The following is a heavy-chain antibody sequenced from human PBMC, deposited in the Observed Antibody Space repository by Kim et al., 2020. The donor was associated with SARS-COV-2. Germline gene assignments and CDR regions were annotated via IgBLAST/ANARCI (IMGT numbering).Heavy chain of an antibody. J-gene: IGHJ6*02. Sequence: GGSLRLSCAASGFTFDDYAMHWVRQAPGKGLEWVSLISGDGGSTYYADSVKGRFTISRDNSKNSLYLQMNSLRTEDTALYYCAKDVRYSSGWYTWVLGYYGMDVWGQGTTVTVSS. CDR2: ISGDGGST. CDR1: GFTFDDYA. CDR3: AKDVRYSSGWYTWVLGYYGMDV. D-gene: IGHD6-19*01. V-gene: IGHV3-43*02.